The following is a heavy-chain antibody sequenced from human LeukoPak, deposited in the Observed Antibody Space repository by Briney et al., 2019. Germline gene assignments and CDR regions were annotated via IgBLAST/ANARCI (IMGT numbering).Heavy chain of an antibody. CDR1: GFTFSSYS. J-gene: IGHJ5*02. Sequence: GGSLRLSCAASGFTFSSYSMNWVRQAPGKGLEGVSSISSSSSTIFYADSVKGRFTISRDNAKNSLYLQMNSLRAEDTAVYYCVRVPDISAAGNWFDPWGQGTLVTVSS. V-gene: IGHV3-48*04. CDR2: ISSSSSTI. CDR3: VRVPDISAAGNWFDP. D-gene: IGHD6-13*01.